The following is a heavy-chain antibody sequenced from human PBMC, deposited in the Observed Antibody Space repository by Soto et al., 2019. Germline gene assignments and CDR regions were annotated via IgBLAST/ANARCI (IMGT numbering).Heavy chain of an antibody. J-gene: IGHJ4*02. Sequence: ASVKVSCKASGYTFTVYYLHCVLQSPGQCLEWMGWINPNSGGTNYAQKFQGRVTMTRDTSISTAYMELSRLRSDDTAVYYCARGRTGTTSYFDYWGQGNLVTVS. CDR1: GYTFTVYY. D-gene: IGHD1-1*01. V-gene: IGHV1-2*02. CDR2: INPNSGGT. CDR3: ARGRTGTTSYFDY.